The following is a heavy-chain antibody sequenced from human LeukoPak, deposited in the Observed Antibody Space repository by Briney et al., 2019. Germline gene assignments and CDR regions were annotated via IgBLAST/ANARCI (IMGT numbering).Heavy chain of an antibody. J-gene: IGHJ3*02. CDR3: ARGGNYYDRSGYYSGQALDI. CDR2: MYSGGTT. Sequence: GGSLRLSCAASGFTFSDYDMNWVRQAPGKGLEWVSVMYSGGTTYYADSVKGRFTLSRDKSENTLYLQMNSLRAQDTAVYYCARGGNYYDRSGYYSGQALDIWGQGTMVTVSS. D-gene: IGHD3-22*01. V-gene: IGHV3-53*01. CDR1: GFTFSDYD.